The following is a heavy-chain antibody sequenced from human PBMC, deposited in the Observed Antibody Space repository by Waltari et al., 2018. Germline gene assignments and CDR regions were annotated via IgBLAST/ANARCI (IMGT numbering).Heavy chain of an antibody. CDR2: INHLGST. CDR1: GGPFSAYH. D-gene: IGHD3-10*01. CDR3: AKGRLWFGDLRS. J-gene: IGHJ4*02. V-gene: IGHV4-34*01. Sequence: QLHPQQWGAGLLKPSDTLSLTCNIFGGPFSAYHWTWILQSPGKGLEWIGEINHLGSTNYNPSLKSRVTISLDTSKNEFALKLDSVTAADTAVYFCAKGRLWFGDLRSWGQGTQVTVSS.